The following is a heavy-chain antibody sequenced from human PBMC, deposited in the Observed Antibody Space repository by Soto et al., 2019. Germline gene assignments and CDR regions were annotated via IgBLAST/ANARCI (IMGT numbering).Heavy chain of an antibody. Sequence: GGSLRLSCAASGFTFSSDYMSWVRQAPGKGLECVSVIYGGGSTYYADSVKGRFTISRDKFKNTLYLQMNSLRAEDTAVYYCARLAAAFDPWGQGTLVTVSS. V-gene: IGHV3-66*01. CDR2: IYGGGST. J-gene: IGHJ5*02. CDR1: GFTFSSDY. D-gene: IGHD6-13*01. CDR3: ARLAAAFDP.